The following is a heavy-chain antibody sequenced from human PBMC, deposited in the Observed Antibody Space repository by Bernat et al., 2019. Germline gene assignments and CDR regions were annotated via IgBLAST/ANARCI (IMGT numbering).Heavy chain of an antibody. Sequence: QVQLQESGPGLVKPSQTLFLTCTVSGGAISSGDYYWSWIRQPPGKGLEWIGYIYYSGSTYYNPSLKSRVTISVDTSKNQFSLKLSSVTAADTAVYYCARMVRGVIITDPVDYWGQGTLVTVSS. CDR1: GGAISSGDYY. CDR2: IYYSGST. J-gene: IGHJ4*02. CDR3: ARMVRGVIITDPVDY. D-gene: IGHD3-10*01. V-gene: IGHV4-30-4*01.